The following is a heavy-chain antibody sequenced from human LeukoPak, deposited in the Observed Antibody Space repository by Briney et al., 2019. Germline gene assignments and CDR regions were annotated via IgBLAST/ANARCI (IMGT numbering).Heavy chain of an antibody. V-gene: IGHV3-9*01. CDR2: ISWNSGSI. CDR1: GFTFDDYA. Sequence: PGGSLRLSCAASGFTFDDYAMHWVRQAPGKGLEWVSGISWNSGSIGYADSVKGRFTISRDNAKNSLYLQMNSLRAEDTALYYCAKDVYSSAYYFDYWGQGTLVTVSS. D-gene: IGHD4-11*01. J-gene: IGHJ4*02. CDR3: AKDVYSSAYYFDY.